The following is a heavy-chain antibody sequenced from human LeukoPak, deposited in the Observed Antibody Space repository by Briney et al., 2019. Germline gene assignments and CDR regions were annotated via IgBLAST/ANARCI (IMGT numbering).Heavy chain of an antibody. V-gene: IGHV4-61*02. D-gene: IGHD6-6*01. CDR3: ARVATEYSSSSVDY. CDR1: GGSISSGTYY. Sequence: SETLSLTCTVSGGSISSGTYYWTWIRQPAGKGLEWIGRIYTSGSTNYNPSLKSRVTMSVDTSKKQFSLKLSPVTAADTAVYYCARVATEYSSSSVDYWGQGTLVTVSS. J-gene: IGHJ4*02. CDR2: IYTSGST.